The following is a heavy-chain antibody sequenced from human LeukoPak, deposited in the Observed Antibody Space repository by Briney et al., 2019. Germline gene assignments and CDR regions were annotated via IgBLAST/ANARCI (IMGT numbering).Heavy chain of an antibody. J-gene: IGHJ6*03. CDR3: VSPYCGGECYSPPYYYYMDV. Sequence: PSETLSLACTVSGGSIRSSNYYWGWIRQPPGKRLEWIGSIYYSGSTYYNPSLKRRVTISVDTSKNQFSLKLSSVTATDTAVYYCVSPYCGGECYSPPYYYYMDVWGTGTTVTISS. V-gene: IGHV4-39*01. D-gene: IGHD2-21*01. CDR1: GGSIRSSNYY. CDR2: IYYSGST.